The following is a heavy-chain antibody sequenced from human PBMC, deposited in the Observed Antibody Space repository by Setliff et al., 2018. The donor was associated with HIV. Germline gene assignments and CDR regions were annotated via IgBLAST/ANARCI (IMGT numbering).Heavy chain of an antibody. D-gene: IGHD6-13*01. V-gene: IGHV1-69*13. Sequence: GASVKVSCKASGGTFSTYTISWVRQAPGQGLEWMGGIIPMFGTANYAQKFQGRVTITADESTSTAYMELSSLRSEDTAVYYCARGSGFIEAAGTDYWGQGTLVTVSS. CDR2: IIPMFGTA. CDR1: GGTFSTYT. J-gene: IGHJ4*02. CDR3: ARGSGFIEAAGTDY.